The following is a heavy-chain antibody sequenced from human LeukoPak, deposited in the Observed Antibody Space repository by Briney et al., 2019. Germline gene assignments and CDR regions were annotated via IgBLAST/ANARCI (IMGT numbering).Heavy chain of an antibody. D-gene: IGHD2-2*01. Sequence: GGSLRLSCAASGFTFSNYGMHCVRSGGGIKYYADSVKGRFTISRDNSRTTVYLQMNSLRAEDTAVYHCAKDLPAAYFDYWGQGTLVTVSS. CDR3: AKDLPAAYFDY. V-gene: IGHV3-30*02. CDR2: GGIK. CDR1: GFTFSNYG. J-gene: IGHJ4*02.